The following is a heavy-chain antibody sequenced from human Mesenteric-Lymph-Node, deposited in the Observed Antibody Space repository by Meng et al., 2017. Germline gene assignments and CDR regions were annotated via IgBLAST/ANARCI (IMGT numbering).Heavy chain of an antibody. CDR3: ARFLLGSSSWSNVYYFDY. J-gene: IGHJ4*02. V-gene: IGHV1-69*13. D-gene: IGHD6-13*01. CDR1: GGTFSSYA. Sequence: SVKVSCKASGGTFSSYAISWVRQAPGQGLEWMGGIIPIFGTANYAQKFQGRVTITADESTSTAYMELSSLRSEDTAVYYCARFLLGSSSWSNVYYFDYWGQGTLVTVSS. CDR2: IIPIFGTA.